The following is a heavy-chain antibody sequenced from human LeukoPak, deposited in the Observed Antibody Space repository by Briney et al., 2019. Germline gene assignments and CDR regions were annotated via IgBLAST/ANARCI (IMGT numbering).Heavy chain of an antibody. J-gene: IGHJ4*02. V-gene: IGHV5-51*01. CDR3: ARGYYDSSGYYYRGFDY. CDR1: GYSFTSYW. Sequence: GESLRISCKGSGYSFTSYWIGWVRQMPGKGLEWMGIIYPGDSDTRYSPSFQGQVTISADKSISTAYLQWSSLKASDTAMYYCARGYYDSSGYYYRGFDYWGQGTLVTVS. CDR2: IYPGDSDT. D-gene: IGHD3-22*01.